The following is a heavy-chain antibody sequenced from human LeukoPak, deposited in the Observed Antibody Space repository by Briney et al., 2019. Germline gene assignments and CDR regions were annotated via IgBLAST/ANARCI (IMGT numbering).Heavy chain of an antibody. V-gene: IGHV4-4*07. CDR1: GDSISSYY. J-gene: IGHJ3*02. Sequence: SETLSLTCTVSGDSISSYYWSWIRQPAGKGLEWIGRIYTSGSTNYNPSLKSRVTMSVDTSKNQFSLKLSSVTAADTAVYYCARGSSSWYRYEAFDIWGQGTMVTVSS. CDR2: IYTSGST. CDR3: ARGSSSWYRYEAFDI. D-gene: IGHD6-13*01.